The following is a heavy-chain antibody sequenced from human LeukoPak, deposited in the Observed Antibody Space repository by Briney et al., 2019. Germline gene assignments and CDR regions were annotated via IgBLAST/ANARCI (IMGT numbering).Heavy chain of an antibody. D-gene: IGHD3-10*01. J-gene: IGHJ1*01. CDR3: ARGPYYYGSGSSTYFQH. V-gene: IGHV1-8*01. CDR2: MNPNSGNT. CDR1: GYTFTSYD. Sequence: ASVKVSCKASGYTFTSYDINWVRQAIGQGLEWMGWMNPNSGNTGYAQKFQGRVTMTRNTSISTAYMELSSLRSEDTAVYYCARGPYYYGSGSSTYFQHWGQGTLVTVSS.